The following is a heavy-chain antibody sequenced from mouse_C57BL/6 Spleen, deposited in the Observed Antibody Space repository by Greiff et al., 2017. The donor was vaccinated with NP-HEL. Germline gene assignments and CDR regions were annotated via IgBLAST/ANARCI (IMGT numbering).Heavy chain of an antibody. V-gene: IGHV1-55*01. D-gene: IGHD1-1*02. CDR2: IYPGSGST. Sequence: VKLQQPGAELVKPGASVKMSCKASGYTFTSYWITWVKQRPGQGLEWIGDIYPGSGSTNYNEKFKSKATLTVDTSSSTAYMQLSSLTSEDSAVYYCSRRGGGYWYFDVWGTGTTVTVSS. CDR3: SRRGGGYWYFDV. CDR1: GYTFTSYW. J-gene: IGHJ1*03.